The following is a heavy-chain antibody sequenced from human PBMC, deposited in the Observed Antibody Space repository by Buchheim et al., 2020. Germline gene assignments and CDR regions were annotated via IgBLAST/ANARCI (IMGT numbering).Heavy chain of an antibody. CDR2: IWYDGSNI. Sequence: QVQLVESGGGVVQPGRSLTLSCVASGFSFTTYGFHWVRQAPGKGLEWLAVIWYDGSNIYYSDSVRARFTISRDDSKNTVFLQMDSLRAEDTAMYYCIRVLGNWGSDIDDWGQGTL. CDR3: IRVLGNWGSDIDD. CDR1: GFSFTTYG. J-gene: IGHJ4*02. V-gene: IGHV3-33*01. D-gene: IGHD7-27*01.